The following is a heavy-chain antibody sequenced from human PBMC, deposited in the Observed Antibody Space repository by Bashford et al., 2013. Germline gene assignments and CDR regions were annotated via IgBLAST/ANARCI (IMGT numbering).Heavy chain of an antibody. CDR2: INPNSGGA. D-gene: IGHD1-1*01. V-gene: IGHV1-2*02. J-gene: IGHJ6*04. CDR1: GYTFTRYY. CDR3: GRDTPTSSYYGMDV. Sequence: ASVKVSCRASGYTFTRYYIHWVRQAPGQGLEWMGWINPNSGGANYAEKFQGRVTMTRDTSISTAYMELSSLTSDDTAVYYCGRDTPTSSYYGMDVWGEGTTVTVSS.